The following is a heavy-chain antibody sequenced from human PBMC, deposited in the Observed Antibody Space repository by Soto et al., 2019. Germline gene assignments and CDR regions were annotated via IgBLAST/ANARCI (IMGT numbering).Heavy chain of an antibody. CDR1: GFTFSSYA. D-gene: IGHD4-17*01. V-gene: IGHV3-23*01. J-gene: IGHJ4*02. CDR3: AKSPDDYGDEGDY. Sequence: EVQLLESGGGLVQPGGSLRLSCAASGFTFSSYAMSWVRQAPGKGLEWVSAISGSGGSTYYGDSVKGRFTISRDNSNNALSLQMNRLRDKDTAVYYCAKSPDDYGDEGDYWGQGTLVTVSS. CDR2: ISGSGGST.